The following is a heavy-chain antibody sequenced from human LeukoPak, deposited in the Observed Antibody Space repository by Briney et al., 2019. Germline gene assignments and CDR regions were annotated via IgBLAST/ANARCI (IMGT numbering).Heavy chain of an antibody. CDR2: IYYSGST. CDR1: GGSISSSSYY. Sequence: PSETLSLTCTVSGGSISSSSYYWGWIRQPPGKGLEWNGSIYYSGSTYYNPSLKSRVTISVDTSKNQFSLKLSSVTAADTAVYYCARPGGYCSGGSCSDAFDIWGQGTMVTVSS. J-gene: IGHJ3*02. CDR3: ARPGGYCSGGSCSDAFDI. D-gene: IGHD2-15*01. V-gene: IGHV4-39*01.